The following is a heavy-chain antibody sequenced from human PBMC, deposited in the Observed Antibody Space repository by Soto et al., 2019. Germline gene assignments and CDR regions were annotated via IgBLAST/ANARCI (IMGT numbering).Heavy chain of an antibody. CDR2: ISAYNGNT. V-gene: IGHV1-18*01. Sequence: EASVKVSCKASGYTFTSYGISWVRQAPGQGLEWMGWISAYNGNTNYAQKLQGRVTMTTDTSTSTAYMELRSLRSDDTAVYYCARGDYYDSSGYHFDYWGQGTLVTVSS. J-gene: IGHJ4*02. D-gene: IGHD3-22*01. CDR3: ARGDYYDSSGYHFDY. CDR1: GYTFTSYG.